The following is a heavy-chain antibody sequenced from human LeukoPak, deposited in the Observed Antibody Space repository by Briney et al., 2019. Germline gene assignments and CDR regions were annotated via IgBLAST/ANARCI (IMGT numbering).Heavy chain of an antibody. V-gene: IGHV4-61*08. CDR3: ARVAGMVRGVIIS. D-gene: IGHD3-10*01. CDR1: GGSISSGGYY. Sequence: SETLSLTCTVSGGSISSGGYYWSWIRQHPGKGLEWIGYIYYSGSTNYNPSLKSRVTISVDTSKNQFSLKLSSVTAADTAVYYCARVAGMVRGVIISWGRGTLVTVSS. CDR2: IYYSGST. J-gene: IGHJ5*02.